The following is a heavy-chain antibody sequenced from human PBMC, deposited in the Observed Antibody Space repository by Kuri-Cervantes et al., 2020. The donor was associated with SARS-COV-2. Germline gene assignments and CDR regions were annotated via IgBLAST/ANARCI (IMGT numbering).Heavy chain of an antibody. V-gene: IGHV3-74*01. Sequence: GESLKISCAASGFTFSGHWIHWVRQAPGKGLVWVSRINPDGSYTNNADSVKGRFTISRDNSKNTLYLQMNSLRAEDTAVYYCARDLGIAVAGAFDYWGQGTLVTVSS. J-gene: IGHJ4*02. CDR3: ARDLGIAVAGAFDY. CDR1: GFTFSGHW. CDR2: INPDGSYT. D-gene: IGHD6-19*01.